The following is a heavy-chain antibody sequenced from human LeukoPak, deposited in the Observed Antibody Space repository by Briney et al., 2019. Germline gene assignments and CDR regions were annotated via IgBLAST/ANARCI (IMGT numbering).Heavy chain of an antibody. D-gene: IGHD6-19*01. CDR3: ARAVSGRFDY. CDR2: IYYSGST. Sequence: SETLSLTCTVSGGSISSYYWSWIRQPPGKGLEWTGYIYYSGSTNYNPSLKSRVTISVDTSKNQFSLKLSSVTAADTAIYYCARAVSGRFDYWGQGTLVTVSS. CDR1: GGSISSYY. J-gene: IGHJ4*02. V-gene: IGHV4-59*08.